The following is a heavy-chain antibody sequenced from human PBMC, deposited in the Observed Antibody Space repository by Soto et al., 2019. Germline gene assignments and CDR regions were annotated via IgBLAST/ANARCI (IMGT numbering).Heavy chain of an antibody. CDR1: SGSIISSSYY. V-gene: IGHV4-39*01. D-gene: IGHD3-10*01. J-gene: IGHJ4*02. CDR2: IYYSXTT. CDR3: ARLRTVRGLDY. Sequence: XTLSLTCTVSSGSIISSSYYWSWIRQPXRKGLEWIGXIYYSXTTYYKQSLKXXVTISVDTXKNQFSLKLSSVTDPDKDVYYCARLRTVRGLDYWGQGTLVTVSS.